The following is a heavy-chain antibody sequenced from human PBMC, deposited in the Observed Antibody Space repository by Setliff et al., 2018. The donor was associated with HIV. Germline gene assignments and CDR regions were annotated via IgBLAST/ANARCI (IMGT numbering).Heavy chain of an antibody. CDR2: IKQDGSEK. V-gene: IGHV3-7*03. CDR1: GLTFSSYW. J-gene: IGHJ4*02. D-gene: IGHD3-22*01. Sequence: GGSLRLSCAASGLTFSSYWMSWVRQAPGKGLEWMANIKQDGSEKYYVDSVKGRFTISRDNAKNSLYLQMNSLRAEDTAVYYCAREREIYDSSGYEVYYFDLWGQGTLVTVSS. CDR3: AREREIYDSSGYEVYYFDL.